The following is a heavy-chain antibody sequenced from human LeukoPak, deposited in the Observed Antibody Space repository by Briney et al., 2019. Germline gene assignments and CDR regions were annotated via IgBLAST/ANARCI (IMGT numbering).Heavy chain of an antibody. D-gene: IGHD3-10*01. V-gene: IGHV4-39*07. CDR2: IYYSGST. J-gene: IGHJ1*01. CDR3: VALNYYGFPFQH. CDR1: GGSISSSSYY. Sequence: PSETLSLTCTVSGGSISSSSYYWGWIRQPPGKGLEWIGSIYYSGSTYYNPSLKSRVTISVDTSKNQFSLKLSSVTAADTAVYYCVALNYYGFPFQHWGQGTTVTVSS.